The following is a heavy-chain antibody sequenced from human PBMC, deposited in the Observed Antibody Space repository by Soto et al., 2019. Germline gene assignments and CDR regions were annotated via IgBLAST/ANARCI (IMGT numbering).Heavy chain of an antibody. D-gene: IGHD1-26*01. CDR2: VYYSGNT. CDR3: ARRYGGNFDY. J-gene: IGHJ4*02. V-gene: IGHV4-59*01. Sequence: SETLSLTCTVSGGSLSSYYWTWIRQPPGKGLEWIGYVYYSGNTNYNPSLKSRVTISVDTSKNQFSLKLGSVTAADTAVYYCARRYGGNFDYWGQGTLVTVSS. CDR1: GGSLSSYY.